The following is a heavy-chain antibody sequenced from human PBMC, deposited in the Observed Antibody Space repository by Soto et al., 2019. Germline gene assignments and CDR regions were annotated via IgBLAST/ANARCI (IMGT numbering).Heavy chain of an antibody. D-gene: IGHD3-10*01. CDR2: ICSNGANI. V-gene: IGHV3-33*06. CDR1: GFFLRDFG. Sequence: PGGSLRLSCVASGFFLRDFGMHWVRQAPGRGLEWVSVICSNGANIDYGDSVKGRFTISRDNSKNTLYLQMNSLRAEDTAVYYCAKDRSGYYYYYGMDVWGQGTTVTVSS. CDR3: AKDRSGYYYYYGMDV. J-gene: IGHJ6*02.